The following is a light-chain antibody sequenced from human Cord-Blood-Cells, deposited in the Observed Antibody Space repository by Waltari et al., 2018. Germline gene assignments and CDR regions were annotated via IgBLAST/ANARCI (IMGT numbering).Light chain of an antibody. V-gene: IGLV2-14*03. CDR2: DVS. J-gene: IGLJ1*01. Sequence: QSALTQPASVSGSPGQSITISCTGTSSDVGGYNYVSWYQQHPGKAPKLMIYDVSNRPSGVSKRFPGSKSGNTASLTISGLQAEDEADYYGSSYTSSSTLGGVFGTGTKVTVL. CDR3: SSYTSSSTLGGV. CDR1: SSDVGGYNY.